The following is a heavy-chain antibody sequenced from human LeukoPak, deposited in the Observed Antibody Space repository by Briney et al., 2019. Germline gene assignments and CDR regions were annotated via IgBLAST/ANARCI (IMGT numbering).Heavy chain of an antibody. J-gene: IGHJ4*02. CDR2: IYSGGST. Sequence: GGSLRLSCAASGFTVSSNYMSWVRQAPGKGLEWVSVIYSGGSTYYADSVKGRFTISRDNAKNSLYLQMNSLRAEDTAVYYCARDLVVINPSLDYWGQGTLVTVSS. CDR3: ARDLVVINPSLDY. CDR1: GFTVSSNY. V-gene: IGHV3-53*01. D-gene: IGHD3-22*01.